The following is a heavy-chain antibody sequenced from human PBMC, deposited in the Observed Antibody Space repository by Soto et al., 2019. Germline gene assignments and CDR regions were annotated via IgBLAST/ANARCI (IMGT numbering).Heavy chain of an antibody. CDR3: ARDRDSRYLDWLLPIDY. CDR2: ISESGDNT. Sequence: GGSLRLSCAASGFTFSSYVMSWVRQAPGKGLEWVSTISESGDNTYYADSVKGRFTISRDNGRKTLYLQVNSLRAEDTAVYFCARDRDSRYLDWLLPIDYWGQGTLVTVSS. CDR1: GFTFSSYV. D-gene: IGHD3-9*01. J-gene: IGHJ4*02. V-gene: IGHV3-23*01.